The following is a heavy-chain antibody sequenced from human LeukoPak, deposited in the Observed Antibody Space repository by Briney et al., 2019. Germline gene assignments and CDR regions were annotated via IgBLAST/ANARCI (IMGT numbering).Heavy chain of an antibody. D-gene: IGHD3-16*02. CDR2: IWYDGSNK. V-gene: IGHV3-33*06. J-gene: IGHJ4*02. Sequence: PGRSLRLSCAASGFTFSSYGMHWVRQAPGKGLEWVAVIWYDGSNKYYADSVKGRFTISRDNSKNTLYLQMNSLRAEDTAVYYCAKDLGSSTFGGVIDNYFDYWGQGTLVTVSS. CDR1: GFTFSSYG. CDR3: AKDLGSSTFGGVIDNYFDY.